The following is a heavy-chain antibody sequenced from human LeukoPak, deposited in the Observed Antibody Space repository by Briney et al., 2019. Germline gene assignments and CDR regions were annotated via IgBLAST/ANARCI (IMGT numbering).Heavy chain of an antibody. CDR3: ARLGEYYYDSSGYYHGVDY. D-gene: IGHD3-22*01. CDR2: IYTSGST. CDR1: GGSISSYY. J-gene: IGHJ4*02. Sequence: SETLSLTCTVSGGSISSYYWSWIRQPAGKGLEWVGRIYTSGSTNYNPSLKSRVTMSVDTSKNQFSLKLSSVTAADTAVYYCARLGEYYYDSSGYYHGVDYWGQGTLVTVSS. V-gene: IGHV4-4*07.